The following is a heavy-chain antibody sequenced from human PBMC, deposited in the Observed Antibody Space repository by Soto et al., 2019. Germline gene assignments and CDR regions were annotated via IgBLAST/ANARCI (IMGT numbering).Heavy chain of an antibody. CDR3: SKNYYCDS. J-gene: IGHJ4*02. CDR1: GFTFSNYA. Sequence: VQLLESGGDLVQPGGSLRLSCAASGFTFSNYAMSWVRQAPGKALEWVSSINIVGGNTNYADSVRGRFTMSSDDSKNTVFLQMNSLRAEDTAIYYCSKNYYCDSWGQGTLVTVSS. CDR2: INIVGGNT. V-gene: IGHV3-23*01.